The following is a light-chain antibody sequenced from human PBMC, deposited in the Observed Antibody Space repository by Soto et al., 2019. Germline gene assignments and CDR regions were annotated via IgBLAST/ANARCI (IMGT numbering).Light chain of an antibody. CDR1: QSISAW. CDR3: QQRSNWLWT. V-gene: IGKV1-5*03. Sequence: DVQMSQSPSTLFASVGDTVTITCRASQSISAWLAWYQQRPGKAPKLLIYKMSASERGVPSRFSGSGSGTDFTLTISSLEPEDFEVYYCQQRSNWLWTFGQGTKVDIK. CDR2: KMS. J-gene: IGKJ1*01.